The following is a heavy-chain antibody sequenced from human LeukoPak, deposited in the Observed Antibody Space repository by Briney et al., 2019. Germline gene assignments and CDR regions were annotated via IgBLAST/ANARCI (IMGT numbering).Heavy chain of an antibody. CDR2: ISGGGDYT. D-gene: IGHD4-17*01. Sequence: PGGSLRLSCAAYAFTFSSHGMRWVRQAPGWGREWVSTISGGGDYTTQADSGNGRFTISRDNSKNTLYLQMNSLRAEDTAVYYCASLGDSYGDYGEEFDYWGQGTLVTVSS. V-gene: IGHV3-23*01. CDR3: ASLGDSYGDYGEEFDY. CDR1: AFTFSSHG. J-gene: IGHJ4*02.